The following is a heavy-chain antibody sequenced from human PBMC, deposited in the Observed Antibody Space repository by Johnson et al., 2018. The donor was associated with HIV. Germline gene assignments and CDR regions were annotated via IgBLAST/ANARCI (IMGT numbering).Heavy chain of an antibody. V-gene: IGHV3-33*06. CDR2: IWYDGSNK. Sequence: QVQLVESGGGVVQPGRSLRLSCAASGFTFSSYGMHWVRQAPGKGLEWVAVIWYDGSNKYYADSVKGRFTISMYNSKNTLYLQMNSLRAEDTAVYYCAKYKDTWNYGAFDIWGQGTMVPVSS. J-gene: IGHJ3*02. D-gene: IGHD1-7*01. CDR1: GFTFSSYG. CDR3: AKYKDTWNYGAFDI.